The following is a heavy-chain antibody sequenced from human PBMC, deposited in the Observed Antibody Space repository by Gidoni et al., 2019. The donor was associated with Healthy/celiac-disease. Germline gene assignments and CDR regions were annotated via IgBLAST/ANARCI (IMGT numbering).Heavy chain of an antibody. Sequence: QVQLQESGPGLVKPSQTLSLTCTVSGGSISSGGYYWSWIRQHPGKGLEWIGYIYYSGSTYYNPSLKSRVTISVDTSKNQFSLKLSSVTAADTAVYYCARRKELYCSSTSCHTLRRLSPPPYYYYYMDVWGKGTTVTVSS. CDR3: ARRKELYCSSTSCHTLRRLSPPPYYYYYMDV. CDR2: IYYSGST. J-gene: IGHJ6*03. D-gene: IGHD2-2*02. CDR1: GGSISSGGYY. V-gene: IGHV4-31*03.